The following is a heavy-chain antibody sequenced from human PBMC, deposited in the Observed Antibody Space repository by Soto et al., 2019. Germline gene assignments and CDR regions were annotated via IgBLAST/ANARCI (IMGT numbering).Heavy chain of an antibody. Sequence: GGSLRLSCEASGFAFSGYAMHWVRQAPGKGLEWVGVISYDGNYIYYADSVRGRFTISRDNSKNTLYVQVNSLRPEDTAVYYCAKGILSATIGPYAMDVWGQGTTVTVSS. J-gene: IGHJ6*02. D-gene: IGHD3-16*01. V-gene: IGHV3-30*18. CDR3: AKGILSATIGPYAMDV. CDR1: GFAFSGYA. CDR2: ISYDGNYI.